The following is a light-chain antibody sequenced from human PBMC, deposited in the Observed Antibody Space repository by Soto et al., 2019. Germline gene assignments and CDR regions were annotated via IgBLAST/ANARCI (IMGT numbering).Light chain of an antibody. CDR2: DAS. CDR3: QQYHDWVT. J-gene: IGKJ4*01. Sequence: VMTQFPGTLSVSPGETATLSCGTSQSVSTNLAWYQQKPGQPPRLLIYDASTRATGIPARFRGSGSGTEFTLTISYLRPEDFAVYFCQQYHDWVTFGGGTKVEI. V-gene: IGKV3D-15*01. CDR1: QSVSTN.